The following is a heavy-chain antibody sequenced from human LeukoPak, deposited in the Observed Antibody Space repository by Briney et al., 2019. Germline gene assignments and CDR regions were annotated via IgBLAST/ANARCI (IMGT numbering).Heavy chain of an antibody. CDR2: ISGSGGST. D-gene: IGHD6-19*01. J-gene: IGHJ4*02. V-gene: IGHV3-23*01. CDR3: AKDPGGSSGRLPLD. Sequence: PGGSLRLSCVASGFTFSNHGMNWVRQAPGKGLEWVSAISGSGGSTYYADSVKGRFTISRDNSKNTLYLQMNSLRAEDTAVYYCAKDPGGSSGRLPLDWGQGTLVTVSS. CDR1: GFTFSNHG.